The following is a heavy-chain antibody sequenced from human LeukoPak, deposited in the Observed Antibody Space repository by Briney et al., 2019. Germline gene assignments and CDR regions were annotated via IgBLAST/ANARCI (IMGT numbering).Heavy chain of an antibody. CDR3: ARRAGGYSHPYDY. V-gene: IGHV3-53*01. CDR1: EFSVGSNY. D-gene: IGHD4-23*01. J-gene: IGHJ4*02. CDR2: IYSGGTT. Sequence: GGSLRLSCAASEFSVGSNYMTWVRQAPGKGLEWVSLIYSGGTTYYADSVKGRFTISRDNSKNTLYLQMNSLRAEDTAVYYCARRAGGYSHPYDYWGQGILVTVSS.